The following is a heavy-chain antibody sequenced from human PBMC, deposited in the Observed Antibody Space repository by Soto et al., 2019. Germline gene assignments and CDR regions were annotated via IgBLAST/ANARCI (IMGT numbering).Heavy chain of an antibody. J-gene: IGHJ4*02. D-gene: IGHD2-15*01. CDR1: GFIFSNYN. CDR3: ARVPSSSGRAHFDY. Sequence: PGGSLRLSCAASGFIFSNYNMNWVRQAPGKGLEWVSYISSSSDTIYYADSVKGRFTISRDSAKYSVYLQMNSLRAEDTAVYYCARVPSSSGRAHFDYWGQGTLVTVSS. CDR2: ISSSSDTI. V-gene: IGHV3-48*01.